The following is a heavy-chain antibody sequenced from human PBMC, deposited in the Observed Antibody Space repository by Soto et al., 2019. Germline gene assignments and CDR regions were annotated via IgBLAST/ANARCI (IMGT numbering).Heavy chain of an antibody. CDR2: IKQDGSEK. D-gene: IGHD3-10*01. CDR3: ARVDGTMVRGVRGAFDI. J-gene: IGHJ3*02. V-gene: IGHV3-7*03. Sequence: GGSLRLSCAASGFTFSSYWMSWVRQAPGKGLEWVANIKQDGSEKYYVDSVKGRFTISRDNAKNSLYLQMNSLRAEDTAVYYCARVDGTMVRGVRGAFDIWGQGTMVTVSS. CDR1: GFTFSSYW.